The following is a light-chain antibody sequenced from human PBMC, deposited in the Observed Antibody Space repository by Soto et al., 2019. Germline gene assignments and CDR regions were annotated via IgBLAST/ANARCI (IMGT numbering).Light chain of an antibody. J-gene: IGKJ2*01. Sequence: DVVMTQSPDSLAVSLGERATINCKSSQSVLYNSNNKNYLAWFQQRPGQPPKLLIFWASDRELGVPDRFSGTGSGTDFTLTINSLQAEDVAIYYCQQYFCTPYTFGHGTKLEIK. V-gene: IGKV4-1*01. CDR1: QSVLYNSNNKNY. CDR3: QQYFCTPYT. CDR2: WAS.